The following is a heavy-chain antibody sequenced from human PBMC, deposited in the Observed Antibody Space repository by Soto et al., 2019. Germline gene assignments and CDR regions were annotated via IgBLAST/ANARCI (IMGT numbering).Heavy chain of an antibody. V-gene: IGHV4-31*03. CDR2: IYYSGST. J-gene: IGHJ4*02. D-gene: IGHD4-17*01. CDR3: ARCGDYEGLIDY. CDR1: GGSISSGDYY. Sequence: PSETLSLTCTVSGGSISSGDYYWSWIRQHPGKGLEWIGYIYYSGSTYYNPSLKSRVSISVDTSKNQFSLKLSSVTAADTAVYYCARCGDYEGLIDYSGQGTLVTVSS.